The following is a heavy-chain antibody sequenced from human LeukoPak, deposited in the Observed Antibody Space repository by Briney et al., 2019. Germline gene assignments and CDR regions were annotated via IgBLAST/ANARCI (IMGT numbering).Heavy chain of an antibody. CDR2: INSAGSST. J-gene: IGHJ4*02. CDR1: GFTFSTYW. D-gene: IGHD1-26*01. CDR3: ARSLGGSFDY. Sequence: GGSLRLSCAASGFTFSTYWMHWVRQAPGKGLVWVSRINSAGSSTSYADSVKGRFTISRDSAKNTLFLQMNSLRAEDTAVYYCARSLGGSFDYWGQGTLVTVSS. V-gene: IGHV3-74*01.